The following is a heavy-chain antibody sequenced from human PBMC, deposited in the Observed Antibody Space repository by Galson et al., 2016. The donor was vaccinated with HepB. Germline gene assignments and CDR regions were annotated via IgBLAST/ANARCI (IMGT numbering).Heavy chain of an antibody. CDR3: ARDVAARPTYYYYMDV. V-gene: IGHV1-18*04. Sequence: SVKVSCKASGYIFASFGISWVRQAPGQGLEWVGWISTLNGKTNYPQKLQGRVTMTTDTSTTTAYMELRSLRSDDTAVYYCARDVAARPTYYYYMDVWGEGTTVTVSS. D-gene: IGHD6-6*01. J-gene: IGHJ6*03. CDR1: GYIFASFG. CDR2: ISTLNGKT.